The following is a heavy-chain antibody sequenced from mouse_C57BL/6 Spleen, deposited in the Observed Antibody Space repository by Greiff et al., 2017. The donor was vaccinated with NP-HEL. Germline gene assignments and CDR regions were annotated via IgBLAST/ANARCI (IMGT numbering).Heavy chain of an antibody. D-gene: IGHD3-2*02. Sequence: EVQLQQSGPELVKPGASVKIPCKASGYTFTDYNMDWVKQSHGKSLEWIGDINPNNGGTIYNQKFKGKATLTVDKSSSTAYMELRSLTSEDTAVYYCARAGTAQARGYFDVWGTGTTVTVSS. V-gene: IGHV1-18*01. CDR1: GYTFTDYN. CDR3: ARAGTAQARGYFDV. CDR2: INPNNGGT. J-gene: IGHJ1*03.